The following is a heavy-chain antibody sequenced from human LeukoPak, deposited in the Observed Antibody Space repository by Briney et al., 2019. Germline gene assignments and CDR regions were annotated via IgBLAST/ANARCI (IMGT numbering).Heavy chain of an antibody. CDR2: ISSSGGTI. J-gene: IGHJ6*02. CDR3: ARDRGRRHYYGSGSYSYYYYYYGMDV. Sequence: GGSLRLSCAASGFTFSDYYMSWIRQAPGKGLEWVSYISSSGGTIYYADSVKGRFTISRDNAKNSLYLQMNSLRAEDTAVYYCARDRGRRHYYGSGSYSYYYYYYGMDVWGQGTTVTVSS. D-gene: IGHD3-10*01. V-gene: IGHV3-11*01. CDR1: GFTFSDYY.